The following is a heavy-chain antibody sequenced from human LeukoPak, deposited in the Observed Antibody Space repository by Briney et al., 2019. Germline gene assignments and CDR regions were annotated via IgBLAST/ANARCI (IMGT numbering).Heavy chain of an antibody. V-gene: IGHV3-23*01. CDR2: ISGSGGST. Sequence: GGSLRLSCAASGFTFSSYAVSWVRQAPGKGLEWVSAISGSGGSTYYADSVKGRFTISRDNSKNTLYLQMNSLRAEDTAVYYCAKDGLYCGGDCYSPTYFDYWGQGTLVTVSS. CDR1: GFTFSSYA. D-gene: IGHD2-21*02. J-gene: IGHJ4*02. CDR3: AKDGLYCGGDCYSPTYFDY.